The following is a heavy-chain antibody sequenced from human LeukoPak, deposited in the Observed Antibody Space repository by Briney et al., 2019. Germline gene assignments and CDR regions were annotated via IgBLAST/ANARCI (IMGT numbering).Heavy chain of an antibody. CDR1: GGSFSGYY. V-gene: IGHV4-34*01. J-gene: IGHJ4*02. CDR3: ARRRRGNIVGATKGLDY. Sequence: SETLSLTCAVYGGSFSGYYWSWIRQPPGKGLEWIGEINHSGSTNYNPSLKSRVTISADTSKNQFSLKLSSVTAADTAVYYCARRRRGNIVGATKGLDYWGQGTLVTVSS. CDR2: INHSGST. D-gene: IGHD1-26*01.